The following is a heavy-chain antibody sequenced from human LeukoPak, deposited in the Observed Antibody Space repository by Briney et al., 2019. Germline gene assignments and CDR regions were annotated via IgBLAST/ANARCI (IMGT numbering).Heavy chain of an antibody. CDR3: ARSGYSSDFDY. J-gene: IGHJ4*02. CDR1: GGSFSGYY. V-gene: IGHV4-34*01. CDR2: INHSGST. Sequence: SGTLSLTCAVYGGSFSGYYWSWIRQPPGKGLEWIGEINHSGSTNYNPSLKSRVTISVDTSKNQFSLKLSSVTAADTAVYYCARSGYSSDFDYWGQGTLVTVSS. D-gene: IGHD3-3*01.